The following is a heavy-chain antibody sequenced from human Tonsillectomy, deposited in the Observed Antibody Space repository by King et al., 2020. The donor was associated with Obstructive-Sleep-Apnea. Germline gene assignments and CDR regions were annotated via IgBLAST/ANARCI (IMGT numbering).Heavy chain of an antibody. Sequence: VQLQESGPGLVKPSQTLSLTCTVSGGSISSGGYYWSWIRQHPGKGLEWIGYIYYSGRTYYNPSLQSRVCISVDTSKNQFSLKLNSVTAADTAVYYCSRGDGPDAFDIWGQGTMVTVSS. V-gene: IGHV4-31*03. J-gene: IGHJ3*02. D-gene: IGHD5-24*01. CDR2: IYYSGRT. CDR1: GGSISSGGYY. CDR3: SRGDGPDAFDI.